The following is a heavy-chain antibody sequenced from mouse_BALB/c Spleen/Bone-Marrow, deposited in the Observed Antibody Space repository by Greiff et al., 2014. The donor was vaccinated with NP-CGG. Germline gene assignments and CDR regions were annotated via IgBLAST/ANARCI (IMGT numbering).Heavy chain of an antibody. CDR3: ARDAMDY. V-gene: IGHV1S137*01. J-gene: IGHJ4*01. Sequence: VQGVESGAELVRPGVSVKISCKGSGYTFTDYAMHWVKQSHAKSLEWIGVISTYYGDASYNQKFKGKATMTVDKSSSTAYMELARLTSEGSAIYYCARDAMDYWGQGTSVTVSS. CDR1: GYTFTDYA. CDR2: ISTYYGDA.